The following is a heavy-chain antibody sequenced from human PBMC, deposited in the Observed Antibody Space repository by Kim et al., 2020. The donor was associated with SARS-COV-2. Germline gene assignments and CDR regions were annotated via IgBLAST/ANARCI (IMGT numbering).Heavy chain of an antibody. D-gene: IGHD2-2*01. CDR1: GFTFSSYG. J-gene: IGHJ1*01. CDR3: ANGGSSSSWAHLY. Sequence: GGSLRLSCAASGFTFSSYGMHWVRQAPDKGLEWVAVIWYDGSKKYYVDSVKGRFTISRDNSKNTLYLQMNSLRSEDTAVYYCANGGSSSSWAHLYWGQGTLVTVSS. CDR2: IWYDGSKK. V-gene: IGHV3-33*06.